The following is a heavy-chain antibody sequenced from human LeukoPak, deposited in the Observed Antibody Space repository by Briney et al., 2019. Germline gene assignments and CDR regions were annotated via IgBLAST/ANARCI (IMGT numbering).Heavy chain of an antibody. D-gene: IGHD5-18*01. CDR2: INQSGSI. J-gene: IGHJ4*02. V-gene: IGHV4-34*01. CDR1: GGSSSNYY. Sequence: KSSETLSLTCAVYGGSSSNYYWNWIRQSPGEGLEWIGEINQSGSIKYNPSLKSRVTISGDTSKNQFSLRLNSVTAADTAVYFCARAYRAHQTFHSYHYFDYWGQGTLVTVSS. CDR3: ARAYRAHQTFHSYHYFDY.